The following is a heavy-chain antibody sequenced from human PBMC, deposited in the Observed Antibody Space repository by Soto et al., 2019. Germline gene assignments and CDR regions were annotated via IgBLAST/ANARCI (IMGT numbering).Heavy chain of an antibody. CDR1: GFTFSSYS. CDR3: ARDYPRDGYRSRDFDY. Sequence: EVQLVESGGGLVKPGGSLRLSCAASGFTFSSYSMNWVRQAPGKGLEWVSSISSSSSYIYYADSAKGRFTISRDNAKNSLYLQMNSLRAEDTAVYYCARDYPRDGYRSRDFDYWGQGTLVTVSS. J-gene: IGHJ4*02. D-gene: IGHD5-12*01. CDR2: ISSSSSYI. V-gene: IGHV3-21*01.